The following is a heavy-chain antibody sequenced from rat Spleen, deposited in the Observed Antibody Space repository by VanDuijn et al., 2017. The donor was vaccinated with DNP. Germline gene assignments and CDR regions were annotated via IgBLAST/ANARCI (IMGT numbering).Heavy chain of an antibody. J-gene: IGHJ3*01. CDR2: IQSDGNT. CDR1: GFSLTSYH. D-gene: IGHD1-12*02. CDR3: ARSQGYYYDGSYYPFAY. Sequence: QVQLEESGPGLMRPSETLSLTCTVSGFSLTSYHVDWVRQPPGKGLEWMGRIQSDGNTDYNSVLKSRLSISRDTSKSQVFLKMNSVQTEDTAMYFCARSQGYYYDGSYYPFAYWGQGTLVTVSS. V-gene: IGHV2-27*01.